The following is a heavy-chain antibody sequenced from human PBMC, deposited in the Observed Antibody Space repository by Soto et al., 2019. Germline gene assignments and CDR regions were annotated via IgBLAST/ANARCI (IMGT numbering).Heavy chain of an antibody. CDR3: AGGDNYYALGV. CDR1: GSTFSNYI. J-gene: IGHJ6*02. D-gene: IGHD2-15*01. CDR2: ISYDGSNK. Sequence: QLRLVESGGGVVQPGTSLRLSCTASGSTFSNYIMHWVRQAPGKGLDWVAFISYDGSNKDYADSVEGRFTISRDNSKSTLYLQLSSLRPEDTAVYYCAGGDNYYALGVWGQGTTVTVSS. V-gene: IGHV3-30-3*01.